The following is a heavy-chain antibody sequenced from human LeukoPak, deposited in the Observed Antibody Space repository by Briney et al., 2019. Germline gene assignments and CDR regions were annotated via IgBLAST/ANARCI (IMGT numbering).Heavy chain of an antibody. J-gene: IGHJ4*02. CDR1: GFTFSSFE. Sequence: GGSLRLSCAASGFTFSSFEMNWVRQAPGKGLEWVSYISGSGSIINYADSVKGRFTISRDNAKNSLYLQMNSLRAEDTAVYYCAGNDYADYWGQGTLVTVSS. CDR2: ISGSGSII. CDR3: AGNDYADY. V-gene: IGHV3-48*03.